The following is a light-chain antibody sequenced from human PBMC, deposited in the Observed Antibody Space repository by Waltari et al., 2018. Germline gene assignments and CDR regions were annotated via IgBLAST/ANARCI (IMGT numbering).Light chain of an antibody. CDR1: SSHVGGYNY. CDR2: DVS. J-gene: IGLJ1*01. Sequence: QSALTQPASVSGSPGQSIPISCTGTSSHVGGYNYVSWYQQHPGKAPKLMIYDVSKRPSGVSNRFSGSKSGNTASLTISGLQAEDEADYYCCSYAGSSTFVLGTGTKVTVL. CDR3: CSYAGSSTFV. V-gene: IGLV2-23*02.